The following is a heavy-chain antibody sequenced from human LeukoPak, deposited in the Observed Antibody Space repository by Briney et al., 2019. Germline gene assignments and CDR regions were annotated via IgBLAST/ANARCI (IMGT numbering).Heavy chain of an antibody. CDR3: ARDFRDYYDPSLNWFDP. V-gene: IGHV3-48*02. D-gene: IGHD3-3*01. CDR1: GFTFSSYS. CDR2: ISSSSSTI. Sequence: GGSLRLSCAASGFTFSSYSMNWVRQAPGKGLEWVSYISSSSSTIYYADSVKGRFTISRDNAKNSLYLQMNSLRDEDTAVYYCARDFRDYYDPSLNWFDPWGQGTLVTVSS. J-gene: IGHJ5*02.